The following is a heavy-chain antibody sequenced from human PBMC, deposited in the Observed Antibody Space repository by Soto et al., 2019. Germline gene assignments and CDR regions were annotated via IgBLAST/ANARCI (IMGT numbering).Heavy chain of an antibody. CDR1: GFTFSNAC. D-gene: IGHD3-22*01. CDR2: IKSKTDGGTT. V-gene: IGHV3-15*07. Sequence: PGGSLRLSCAASGFTFSNACMNWVRQAPGKGLKWVGRIKSKTDGGTTDYAAPVKGRFTISRDDSKNTLYLQMNSLKTEDTAVYYCTTGWKDYYDSSGYLDYWGQGTLVTAPQ. J-gene: IGHJ4*02. CDR3: TTGWKDYYDSSGYLDY.